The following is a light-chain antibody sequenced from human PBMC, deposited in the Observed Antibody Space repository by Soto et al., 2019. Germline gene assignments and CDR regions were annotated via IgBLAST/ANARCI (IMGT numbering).Light chain of an antibody. CDR3: SSYTSRSAPMI. V-gene: IGLV2-14*03. Sequence: QSVLTQPASVSGSPGQSITISCTGSNSDVGAYDYVSWYQHHPGKTPKLLIFDVTHRPSGVSNRFSGSKSGNTASLTISGLQAEDEADYYCSSYTSRSAPMIFGGGTQLTVL. CDR2: DVT. J-gene: IGLJ2*01. CDR1: NSDVGAYDY.